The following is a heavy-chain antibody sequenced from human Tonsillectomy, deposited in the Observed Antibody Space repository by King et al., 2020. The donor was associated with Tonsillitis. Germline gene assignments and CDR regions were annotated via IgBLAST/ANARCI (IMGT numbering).Heavy chain of an antibody. CDR2: IYYSGSS. D-gene: IGHD3-10*01. Sequence: QLQESGPGLVKASETLSLTCTVSGGSISSSSYYWGWIRQPPGKGLEWIGSIYYSGSSHYNPSLKSRVTISVDTSKNQFSLKLSSVTAADTAVYYCARSARSHKLDSGSFYWGQGNLVTVSS. J-gene: IGHJ4*02. CDR1: GGSISSSSYY. V-gene: IGHV4-39*07. CDR3: ARSARSHKLDSGSFY.